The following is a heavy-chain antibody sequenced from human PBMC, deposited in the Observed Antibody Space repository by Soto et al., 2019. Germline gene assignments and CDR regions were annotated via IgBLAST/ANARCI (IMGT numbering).Heavy chain of an antibody. CDR1: GFTFSSYA. CDR3: AKASAAARPYYFDF. V-gene: IGHV3-23*01. D-gene: IGHD6-25*01. Sequence: GGSLRLSCAASGFTFSSYAMSWVRQAPGKGLEWVSAITGSGGSTYYADSVKGRFTISRDNSKNTLSLQMNSLRAEDTAVYYCAKASAAARPYYFDFWGQRALVTVSS. CDR2: ITGSGGST. J-gene: IGHJ4*02.